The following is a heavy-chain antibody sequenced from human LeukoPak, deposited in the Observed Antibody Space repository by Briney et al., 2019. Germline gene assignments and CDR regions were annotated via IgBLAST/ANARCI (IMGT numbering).Heavy chain of an antibody. V-gene: IGHV3-21*01. CDR1: GFTFSSYS. CDR3: ARTPAATNQYHI. D-gene: IGHD2-2*01. Sequence: GGSLRLSCAASGFTFSSYSMNWVRQAPGKGLEWVSSISSSSSYIYYADSVKGRFTISRDNAKNSLYLQMNSLRAEDTAVYYCARTPAATNQYHIWGQGTLVTVSS. J-gene: IGHJ4*02. CDR2: ISSSSSYI.